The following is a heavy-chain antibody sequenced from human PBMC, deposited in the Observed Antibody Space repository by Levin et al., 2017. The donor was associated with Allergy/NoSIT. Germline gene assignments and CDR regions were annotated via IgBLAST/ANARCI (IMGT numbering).Heavy chain of an antibody. CDR3: ARAEESGSYGQRDYYYGMDV. D-gene: IGHD1-26*01. Sequence: PSETLSLTCAVSGGSISSSNWWSWVRQPPGKGLEWIGEIYYSGSTNYNPSLKSRVTISVDKSKNQFSLKLSSVTAADTAVYYCARAEESGSYGQRDYYYGMDVWGQGTTVTVSS. CDR1: GGSISSSNW. CDR2: IYYSGST. J-gene: IGHJ6*02. V-gene: IGHV4-4*02.